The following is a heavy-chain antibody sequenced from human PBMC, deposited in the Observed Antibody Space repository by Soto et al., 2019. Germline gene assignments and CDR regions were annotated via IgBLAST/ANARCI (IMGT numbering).Heavy chain of an antibody. CDR1: GGSISNYY. CDR2: IFYSGGT. CDR3: AKDSGYNYGYFRWFDP. Sequence: SETLSLTCTVSGGSISNYYWSWIRQPPGRGLEWIGHIFYSGGTNYNPALKSRVTISVDTSKNQFSLKLSSVTAADTAVYYCAKDSGYNYGYFRWFDPWGQGTLVTVSS. D-gene: IGHD5-18*01. J-gene: IGHJ5*02. V-gene: IGHV4-59*01.